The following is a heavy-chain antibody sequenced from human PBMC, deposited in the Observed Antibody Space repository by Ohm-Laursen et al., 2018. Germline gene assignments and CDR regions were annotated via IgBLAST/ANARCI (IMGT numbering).Heavy chain of an antibody. CDR1: GFTFSDYY. V-gene: IGHV3-11*01. Sequence: SLRLSCAASGFTFSDYYMSWIRQAPGKGLEWLSYVSSSGTTKYYADSVKGRFTISRDNANKSLYLQMNSLRAEDPAVYYCARRSITGTTEFDYWGQGTLVTVSS. D-gene: IGHD1-7*01. CDR2: VSSSGTTK. CDR3: ARRSITGTTEFDY. J-gene: IGHJ4*02.